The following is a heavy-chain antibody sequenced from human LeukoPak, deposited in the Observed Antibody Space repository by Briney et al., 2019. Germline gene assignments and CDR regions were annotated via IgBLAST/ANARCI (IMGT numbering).Heavy chain of an antibody. CDR1: GFTVSSNY. J-gene: IGHJ4*02. Sequence: GGSLRLSCAASGFTVSSNYMSWVRQAPGKGLEWVSVIYSGGSTYYADSVKGRFTISRDNSKSTLYLQMNSLRAEDTAVYYCARDGGPVTTDYWGQGTLVTVSS. CDR2: IYSGGST. CDR3: ARDGGPVTTDY. V-gene: IGHV3-66*01. D-gene: IGHD4-17*01.